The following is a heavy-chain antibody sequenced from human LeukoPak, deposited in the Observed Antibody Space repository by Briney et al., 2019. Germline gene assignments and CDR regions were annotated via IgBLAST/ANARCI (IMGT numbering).Heavy chain of an antibody. CDR1: GGSISSGSYY. J-gene: IGHJ4*02. CDR3: ARGPHWDPHFDY. CDR2: IYTSGST. Sequence: SETLSLTCTVSGGSISSGSYYWSWIRQPAGKGLEWIGRIYTSGSTNYNPSLKSRVTISVDTSKNQFSLKLSSVTAADTAVYYCARGPHWDPHFDYWGQGTLVTVSS. V-gene: IGHV4-61*02. D-gene: IGHD7-27*01.